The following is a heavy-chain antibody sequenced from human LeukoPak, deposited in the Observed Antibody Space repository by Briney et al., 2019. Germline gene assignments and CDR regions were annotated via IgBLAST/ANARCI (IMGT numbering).Heavy chain of an antibody. Sequence: GGSLRLSCAASGFTFSSYAMSWVRQAPGKGLEWVSGITYIDGSTYYADSVKGRFAISRDNSKSTLYLQMNSLRAEDTAVYYCARTGYNYGTPLNDWGQGTLVTVSS. CDR2: ITYIDGST. D-gene: IGHD5-18*01. CDR3: ARTGYNYGTPLND. J-gene: IGHJ4*02. CDR1: GFTFSSYA. V-gene: IGHV3-23*01.